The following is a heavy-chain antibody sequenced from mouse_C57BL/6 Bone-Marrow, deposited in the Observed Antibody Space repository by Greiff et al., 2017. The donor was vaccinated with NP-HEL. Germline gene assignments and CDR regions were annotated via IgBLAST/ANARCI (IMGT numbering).Heavy chain of an antibody. Sequence: EVMLVESGGGLVQPKGSLKLSCAASGFTFNTYAMHWVRQAPGKGLEWVARIRRKSSNYATYYADSVKDRFTISRDDSQSMLYLQMNNLKTEDTAMYYCVGGDGYVFAYWGQGTLVTVSA. J-gene: IGHJ3*01. D-gene: IGHD2-2*01. CDR2: IRRKSSNYAT. CDR1: GFTFNTYA. V-gene: IGHV10-3*01. CDR3: VGGDGYVFAY.